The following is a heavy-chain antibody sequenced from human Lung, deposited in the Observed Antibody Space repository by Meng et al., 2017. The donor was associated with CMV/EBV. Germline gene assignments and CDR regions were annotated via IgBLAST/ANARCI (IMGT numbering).Heavy chain of an antibody. D-gene: IGHD2/OR15-2a*01. Sequence: GSXKIPXAASGFPLRSYGMNRVRQAPGEGLEWVSSFSNRGAYIYYADSVKGRFTISRDNAQNSLFLHKNSLRAEDSAVYYCARDVSPRSSAYFAIYYFYALDVWGQGXTVTVSS. CDR1: GFPLRSYG. CDR3: ARDVSPRSSAYFAIYYFYALDV. V-gene: IGHV3-21*01. CDR2: FSNRGAYI. J-gene: IGHJ6*02.